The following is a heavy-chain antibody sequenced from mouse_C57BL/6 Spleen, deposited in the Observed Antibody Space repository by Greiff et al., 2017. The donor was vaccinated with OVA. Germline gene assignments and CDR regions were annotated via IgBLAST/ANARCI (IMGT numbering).Heavy chain of an antibody. CDR1: GYTFTSYW. CDR3: AILYDYAPAWFAY. Sequence: QVQLQQPGAELVKPGASVKLSCKASGYTFTSYWMHWVKQRPGQGLEWIGMIHPNSGSTNYNEKFKSKATLTVDKSSSTAYMQLSSLTSEDSAVYYCAILYDYAPAWFAYWGQGTLVTVSA. CDR2: IHPNSGST. J-gene: IGHJ3*01. D-gene: IGHD2-4*01. V-gene: IGHV1-64*01.